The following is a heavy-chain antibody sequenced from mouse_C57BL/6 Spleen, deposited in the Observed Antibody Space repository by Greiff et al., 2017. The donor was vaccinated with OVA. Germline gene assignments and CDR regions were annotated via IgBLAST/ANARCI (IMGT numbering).Heavy chain of an antibody. CDR3: ARKTAQATFAY. CDR1: GYTFTSYW. CDR2: IDPSDSYT. D-gene: IGHD3-2*02. Sequence: QVQLQQPGAELVKPGASVKLSCKASGYTFTSYWMQWVKQRPGQGLEWIGEIDPSDSYTNYNQKFKGKATLTVATSSTTAYMQLSSLTSEDSAVYYCARKTAQATFAYWGQGTLVTVSA. V-gene: IGHV1-50*01. J-gene: IGHJ3*01.